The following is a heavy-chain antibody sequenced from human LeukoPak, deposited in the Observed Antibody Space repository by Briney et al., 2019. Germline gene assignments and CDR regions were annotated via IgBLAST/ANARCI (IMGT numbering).Heavy chain of an antibody. V-gene: IGHV3-66*01. CDR2: IYTGGST. Sequence: PGGSLRLSCAASGFTVSSNYMSWVRQAPGKGLEWVSAIYTGGSTYYAGSVKGRFTISRDNSKNTLYLQMNSLRAEDTAVYYCARGYPYLDYYYYMDVWGKGTTVTVSS. CDR1: GFTVSSNY. D-gene: IGHD1-1*01. CDR3: ARGYPYLDYYYYMDV. J-gene: IGHJ6*03.